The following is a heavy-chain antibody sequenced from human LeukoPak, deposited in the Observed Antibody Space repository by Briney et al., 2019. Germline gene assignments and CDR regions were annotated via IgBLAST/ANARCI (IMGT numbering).Heavy chain of an antibody. V-gene: IGHV1-69*06. D-gene: IGHD6-13*01. CDR2: IIPIFGTA. Sequence: SVKVSCKASGGTLSSYAISWVRQAPGQGLEWMGGIIPIFGTANYAQKFQGRVTITADKSTSTAYMELSSLRSEDTAVYYCARESMAAAGRNWFDPWGQGTLVTVSS. CDR1: GGTLSSYA. CDR3: ARESMAAAGRNWFDP. J-gene: IGHJ5*02.